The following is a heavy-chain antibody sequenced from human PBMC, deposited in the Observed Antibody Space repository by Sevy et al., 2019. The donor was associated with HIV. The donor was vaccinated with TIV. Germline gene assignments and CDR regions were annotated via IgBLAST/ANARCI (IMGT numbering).Heavy chain of an antibody. Sequence: SETLSLTCTVSGGSISSSSYYWGWIRQPPGKGLEWIGSIYYSGSTYYNPSLRSRVTISVDTSKNQFSLKLSSVTAADTAVYCCARQNGFLEWLTIPNWFDPWGQGTLVTVSS. D-gene: IGHD3-3*01. CDR1: GGSISSSSYY. CDR3: ARQNGFLEWLTIPNWFDP. CDR2: IYYSGST. V-gene: IGHV4-39*01. J-gene: IGHJ5*02.